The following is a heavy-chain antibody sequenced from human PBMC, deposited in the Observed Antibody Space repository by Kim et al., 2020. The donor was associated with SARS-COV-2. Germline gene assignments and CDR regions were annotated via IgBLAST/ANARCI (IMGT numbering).Heavy chain of an antibody. V-gene: IGHV3-11*06. Sequence: CAAPVTGRFTISRANAKNSVYLQMNGLRAEDTDVYYCERYAGAPSWYFDLWGRGTLVTVSS. D-gene: IGHD2-8*01. J-gene: IGHJ2*01. CDR3: ERYAGAPSWYFDL.